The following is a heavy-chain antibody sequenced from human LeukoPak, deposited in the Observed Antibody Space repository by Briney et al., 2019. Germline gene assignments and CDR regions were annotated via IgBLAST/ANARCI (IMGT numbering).Heavy chain of an antibody. CDR1: GGTFSSYA. J-gene: IGHJ4*02. V-gene: IGHV1-69*13. CDR3: ARTSGYDSVFDY. CDR2: IIPIFGTA. Sequence: ASVKVPCKASGGTFSSYAISWVRQAPGQGLEWMGGIIPIFGTANYAQKFQGRVTITADESTSTAYMELSSLRSEDAAVYYCARTSGYDSVFDYWAREPWSPSPQ. D-gene: IGHD5-12*01.